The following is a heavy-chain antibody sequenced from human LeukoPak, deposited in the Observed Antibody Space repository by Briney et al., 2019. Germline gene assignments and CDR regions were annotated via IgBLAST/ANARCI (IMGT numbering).Heavy chain of an antibody. CDR1: GFTFDDYT. J-gene: IGHJ4*02. V-gene: IGHV3-43*01. Sequence: GGSLRLSCAASGFTFDDYTMHWVRQAPGKGLEWVSLISWDGGSTYYADSVKGRFTISRDNSKNSLYLQMNSLRTEDTALYYCAKDKEVAGPSYYFDYWGQGTLVTVSS. CDR2: ISWDGGST. CDR3: AKDKEVAGPSYYFDY. D-gene: IGHD6-19*01.